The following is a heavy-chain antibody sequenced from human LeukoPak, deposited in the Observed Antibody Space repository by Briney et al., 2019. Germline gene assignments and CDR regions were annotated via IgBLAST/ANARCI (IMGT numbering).Heavy chain of an antibody. V-gene: IGHV3-48*01. CDR2: ISTSSSTI. Sequence: GGSLRLSCAASGFTFRDYSMNWVRQAPGKGLEWLSYISTSSSTIYYADSVKGRFTISRDNAKNSLYLQMNSLRAEDTAVYYCARVMGRYYYYMDVWGKGTTVTVSS. CDR1: GFTFRDYS. J-gene: IGHJ6*03. CDR3: ARVMGRYYYYMDV. D-gene: IGHD2-15*01.